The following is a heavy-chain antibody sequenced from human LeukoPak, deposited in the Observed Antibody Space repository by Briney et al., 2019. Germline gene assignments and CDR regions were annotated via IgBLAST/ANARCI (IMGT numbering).Heavy chain of an antibody. J-gene: IGHJ6*03. Sequence: PGGSLRLSCAASGFTFSSYSMNWVRQAPGKGLEWVSSISGSSTYIYYADSLKGRFTISRDNAKNPLYLQMNSLRAEDTAVYYCATYNWNYDYYYMDVWGKGTTVTVSS. CDR3: ATYNWNYDYYYMDV. CDR1: GFTFSSYS. V-gene: IGHV3-21*01. CDR2: ISGSSTYI. D-gene: IGHD1-20*01.